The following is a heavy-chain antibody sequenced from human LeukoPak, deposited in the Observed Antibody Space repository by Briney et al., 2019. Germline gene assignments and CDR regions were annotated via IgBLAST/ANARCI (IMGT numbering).Heavy chain of an antibody. CDR1: GGTFSSYA. CDR3: GAGTRDYYYYMDV. Sequence: SVKVSCKASGGTFSSYAISRVRQAPGQGLEWMGGIIPIFGTANYAQKFQGRVTITADESTSTAYMELCSLRSEDTAVYYCGAGTRDYYYYMDVWGKGTTVTVSS. D-gene: IGHD6-19*01. V-gene: IGHV1-69*01. CDR2: IIPIFGTA. J-gene: IGHJ6*03.